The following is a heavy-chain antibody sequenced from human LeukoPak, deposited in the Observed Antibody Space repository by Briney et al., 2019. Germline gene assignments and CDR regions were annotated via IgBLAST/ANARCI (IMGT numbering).Heavy chain of an antibody. CDR1: GYTFTGYY. D-gene: IGHD5-24*01. CDR2: INPNSGGT. Sequence: ASVKVSCKASGYTFTGYYMHWVRQAPGQGLEWMGWINPNSGGTNYAQKFQGRVTMTRDTSISTAYMELSRLRSDDTAVYYCARSGRDGYNKYYFDYWGQGTLVTVSS. V-gene: IGHV1-2*02. J-gene: IGHJ4*02. CDR3: ARSGRDGYNKYYFDY.